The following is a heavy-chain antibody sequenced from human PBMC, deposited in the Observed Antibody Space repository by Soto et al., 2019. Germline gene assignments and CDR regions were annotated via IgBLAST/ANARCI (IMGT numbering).Heavy chain of an antibody. CDR1: GFTFSSYA. CDR2: ISGNGADT. J-gene: IGHJ4*02. D-gene: IGHD1-26*01. Sequence: DVQLLESGGGLVQPGGSVRLSCAASGFTFSSYAMSWVRQAPGKGLEWVSAISGNGADTSYADSVRGRFTISRDNSKDTLYLQMNSLRAEDTAVYYCAKPRIVGATSDFDYWGQGTLVTVSS. V-gene: IGHV3-23*01. CDR3: AKPRIVGATSDFDY.